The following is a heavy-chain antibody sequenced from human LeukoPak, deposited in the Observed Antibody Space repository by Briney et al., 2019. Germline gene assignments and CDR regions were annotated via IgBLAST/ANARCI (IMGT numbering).Heavy chain of an antibody. Sequence: KPSETLSLTCTVSGGSISSSSYYWGWIRQPPGKGLEWIGSIYYSGSTYYNPSLKSRVTISVDTSKNQFSLKLSSVTAADTAVYYCARGVGLLWFGELLRAGYFDYWGQGTLVTVSS. V-gene: IGHV4-39*07. CDR3: ARGVGLLWFGELLRAGYFDY. J-gene: IGHJ4*02. CDR1: GGSISSSSYY. D-gene: IGHD3-10*01. CDR2: IYYSGST.